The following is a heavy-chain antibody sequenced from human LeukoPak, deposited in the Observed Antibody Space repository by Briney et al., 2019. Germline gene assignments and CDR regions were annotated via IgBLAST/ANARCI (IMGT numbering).Heavy chain of an antibody. CDR3: AKIVVAGTHYFEY. V-gene: IGHV3-30*18. CDR1: GFTFSSYG. D-gene: IGHD6-19*01. Sequence: GGSLRLSCAASGFTFSSYGMHWVRQAPGKGLEWVAVISTDGSQKFYADSVRCRFTVSRDNSKNTLYLQMSSLRAEDTAVYYCAKIVVAGTHYFEYWGQGTLVTVSP. J-gene: IGHJ4*02. CDR2: ISTDGSQK.